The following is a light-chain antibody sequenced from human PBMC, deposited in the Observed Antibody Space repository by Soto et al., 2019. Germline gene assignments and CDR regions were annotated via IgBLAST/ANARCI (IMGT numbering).Light chain of an antibody. Sequence: DIQITESPSTLTGSVGDRVTITCRASETISSWLAWYQQKPGKAPKLLIYKASTLKSGVPSRVSGSGSGTEITLTISSLQPDDFATYYCQHYNSYSEAFGQGTKVDI. CDR2: KAS. CDR3: QHYNSYSEA. CDR1: ETISSW. J-gene: IGKJ1*01. V-gene: IGKV1-5*03.